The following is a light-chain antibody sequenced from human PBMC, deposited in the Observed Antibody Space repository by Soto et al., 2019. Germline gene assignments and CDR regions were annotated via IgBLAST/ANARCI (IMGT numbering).Light chain of an antibody. J-gene: IGKJ2*01. CDR2: AAS. CDR3: QQSYMTPYT. V-gene: IGKV1-39*01. Sequence: DIQMTQSPSSLSASVRDTVTITCRASQSISVHLNWYQQKPGVVPKLLIYAASNLHSGVPSRFSGSVSETDFALTISSLQPEDFATYYCQQSYMTPYTFGQGPRREIK. CDR1: QSISVH.